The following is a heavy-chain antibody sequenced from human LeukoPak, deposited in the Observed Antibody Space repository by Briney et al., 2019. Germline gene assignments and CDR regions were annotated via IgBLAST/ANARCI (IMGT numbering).Heavy chain of an antibody. CDR1: GGSISSGGYY. CDR2: IYYSGST. Sequence: PSETLSLTCTVSGGSISSGGYYWSWIRQHPGKGLEWIGYIYYSGSTYYNPSLKSRVTISVDTSKNQFSLKLSSVTAADTAVYYCARILGDFWSGYYLAFDYWGQGTLVTVSS. D-gene: IGHD3-3*01. J-gene: IGHJ4*02. V-gene: IGHV4-31*03. CDR3: ARILGDFWSGYYLAFDY.